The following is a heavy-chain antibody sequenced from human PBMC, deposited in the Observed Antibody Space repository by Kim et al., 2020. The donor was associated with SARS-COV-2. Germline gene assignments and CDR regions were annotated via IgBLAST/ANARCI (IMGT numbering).Heavy chain of an antibody. J-gene: IGHJ5*02. D-gene: IGHD6-13*01. V-gene: IGHV7-4-1*02. Sequence: ASVKVSCKASGYTFTSYAMNWVRQAPGQGLEWMGWINTNTGNPTYAQGFTGRFVFSLDTSVSTAYLQISSLKAEDTAVYYCARELYSSSWYGGNWFDPWGQGTLVTVSS. CDR2: INTNTGNP. CDR3: ARELYSSSWYGGNWFDP. CDR1: GYTFTSYA.